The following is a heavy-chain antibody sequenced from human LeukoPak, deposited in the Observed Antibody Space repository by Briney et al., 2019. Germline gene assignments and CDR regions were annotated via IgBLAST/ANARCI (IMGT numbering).Heavy chain of an antibody. CDR3: ARARAPSSHYYYMDV. CDR2: MNPNGRKT. V-gene: IGHV1-8*01. CDR1: GYSLIGYD. J-gene: IGHJ6*03. Sequence: ASVKVSCKASGYSLIGYDISWVRQATGQGLEWMGWMNPNGRKTVYAQKFQGRITMTRNISLSTAYMELSSLRSEDTAVYYCARARAPSSHYYYMDVWGKGTTVTVSS.